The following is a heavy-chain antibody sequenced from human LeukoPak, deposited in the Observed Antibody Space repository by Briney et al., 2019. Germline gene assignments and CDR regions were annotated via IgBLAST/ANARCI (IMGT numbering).Heavy chain of an antibody. V-gene: IGHV4-39*07. CDR3: ARDHYGDYLRYYYYMDV. D-gene: IGHD4-17*01. Sequence: PSETPSLTCTVSGGSISSGSYYWGWIRQPPGKGLEWIGSIYYSGSTYYNPSLKSRVTISVDTSKSQFSLNLSSVTAADTAVYYCARDHYGDYLRYYYYMDVWGKGATVTVSS. CDR1: GGSISSGSYY. CDR2: IYYSGST. J-gene: IGHJ6*03.